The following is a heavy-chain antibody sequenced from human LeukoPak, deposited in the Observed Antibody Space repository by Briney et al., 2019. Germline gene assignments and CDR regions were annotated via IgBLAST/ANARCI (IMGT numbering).Heavy chain of an antibody. D-gene: IGHD5-24*01. CDR3: AREGDGYNSWFDY. Sequence: GASVKVSCKASGYTFTGYYMHWVRQAPGQGLEWMGWINPNSGGTNYAQKFQGRVTMTRDTSISTAYMELSRLRSDDTAVYYCAREGDGYNSWFDYWGQGTLVTVSS. J-gene: IGHJ4*02. CDR1: GYTFTGYY. CDR2: INPNSGGT. V-gene: IGHV1-2*02.